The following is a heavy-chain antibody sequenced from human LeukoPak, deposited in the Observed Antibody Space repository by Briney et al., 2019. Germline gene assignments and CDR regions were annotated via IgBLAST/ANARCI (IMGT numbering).Heavy chain of an antibody. J-gene: IGHJ4*02. D-gene: IGHD3-22*01. Sequence: SETLSLTCAVYGGSFSGYYWSWIRQPPGKGLEWIGEINHSGSTKYNPSLKSRVTISVDTSKNQFSLKLSSVTAADTAVYYCAREVRDPYDSSGYYLDYWGQGTLVTVSS. CDR3: AREVRDPYDSSGYYLDY. CDR2: INHSGST. V-gene: IGHV4-34*01. CDR1: GGSFSGYY.